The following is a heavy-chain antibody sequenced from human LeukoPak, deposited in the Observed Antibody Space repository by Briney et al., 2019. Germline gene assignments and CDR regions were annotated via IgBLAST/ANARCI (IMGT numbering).Heavy chain of an antibody. V-gene: IGHV3-48*02. Sequence: GESLRLSCAASGFTFSTIAMSWVRQAPGKGLEWVSYVSSSGTTTYYADSVKGRFTISRDNGKNLVSLQMNSLRDEDTAVYYCARADRDGNKRFLDWGQGTLVTVSS. CDR1: GFTFSTIA. CDR3: ARADRDGNKRFLD. CDR2: VSSSGTTT. D-gene: IGHD5-24*01. J-gene: IGHJ4*02.